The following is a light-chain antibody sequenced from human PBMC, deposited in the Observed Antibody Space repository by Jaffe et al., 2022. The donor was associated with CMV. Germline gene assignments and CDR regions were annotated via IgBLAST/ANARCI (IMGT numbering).Light chain of an antibody. V-gene: IGKV3-20*01. CDR1: QTVRDNY. CDR2: GDS. J-gene: IGKJ1*01. Sequence: EMVLTQSPDTLSLSPGDRARISCRASQTVRDNYLTWYQQRPGQAPRLLIYGDSTRATDIPDRFSSSGSGTDFTLTISRLEPEDFAVYYCQHYGDAAWTFGQGTKVEIK. CDR3: QHYGDAAWT.